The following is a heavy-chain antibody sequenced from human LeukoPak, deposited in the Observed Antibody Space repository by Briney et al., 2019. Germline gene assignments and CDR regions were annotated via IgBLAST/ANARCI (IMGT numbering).Heavy chain of an antibody. D-gene: IGHD3-10*01. CDR1: GYTFTSYD. J-gene: IGHJ4*02. CDR2: MNPNSANT. Sequence: ASVKVSCKASGYTFTSYDINWVRQATGQGLEWMGWMNPNSANTGYAQKFQGRVSMTRNTSINTAYMELNSLRSEDTAVYYCAMRNGSGSLYFDYWGQGTLVTVSS. V-gene: IGHV1-8*01. CDR3: AMRNGSGSLYFDY.